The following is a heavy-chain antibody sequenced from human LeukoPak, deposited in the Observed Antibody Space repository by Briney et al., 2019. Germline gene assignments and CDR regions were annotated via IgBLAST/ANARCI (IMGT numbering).Heavy chain of an antibody. CDR1: GFTFSSYS. CDR3: ARDSMTDVGSSYFFDQ. J-gene: IGHJ4*02. V-gene: IGHV3-48*04. Sequence: GGSLRLSCAASGFTFSSYSMNWVRQAPGKGLEWVSYISQSSDRIYHADSVKGRFTISRDNAKNSLYLQMDSLRVEDTAVYYCARDSMTDVGSSYFFDQWGQGTLVTVAS. CDR2: ISQSSDRI. D-gene: IGHD2-2*01.